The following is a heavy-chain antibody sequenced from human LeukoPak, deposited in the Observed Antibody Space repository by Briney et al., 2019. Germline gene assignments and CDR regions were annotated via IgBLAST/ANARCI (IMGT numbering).Heavy chain of an antibody. CDR1: GFTFSGSA. V-gene: IGHV3-73*01. CDR2: IDKKDKGYATAT. J-gene: IGHJ5*02. CDR3: TRDSGTYNWFAP. Sequence: GGSLRLSCAASGFTFSGSAIHWVRQSSGKGLEWVGQIDKKDKGYATATADAASGKGRFTISRGDSINTAYLQMKSLKTAATALYYCTRDSGTYNWFAPWGQGTLVTVSS. D-gene: IGHD1-26*01.